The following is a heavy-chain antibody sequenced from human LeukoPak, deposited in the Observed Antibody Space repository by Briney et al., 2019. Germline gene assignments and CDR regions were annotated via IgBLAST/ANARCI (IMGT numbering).Heavy chain of an antibody. CDR3: ARLYLERYCSGSSCPDYYYMDV. V-gene: IGHV4-30-2*01. Sequence: PSQTLSLTCTVSGGSISSGGYYWSWIRQPPGKGLEWIGYIYHSGSTYYNLSLKSRVTISVDRSKNQFSLKLSSVTAADTAVYYCARLYLERYCSGSSCPDYYYMDVWGKGTTVTVSS. CDR2: IYHSGST. J-gene: IGHJ6*03. D-gene: IGHD2-15*01. CDR1: GGSISSGGYY.